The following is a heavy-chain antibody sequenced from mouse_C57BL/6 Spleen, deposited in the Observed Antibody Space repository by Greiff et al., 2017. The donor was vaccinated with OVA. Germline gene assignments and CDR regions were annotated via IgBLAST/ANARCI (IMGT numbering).Heavy chain of an antibody. CDR1: GYAFTLYL. J-gene: IGHJ3*01. Sequence: QVQLQQSGAELIRPGTSVKLSCKASGYAFTLYLIEWVKQRPGHGLEWIGEIFPGSGGTNYNENFKGKATLTADKSSSTAYMQLSSLTSEDSAVYFCAREESTMVTTSRLAYWGQGTLVTVSA. CDR2: IFPGSGGT. CDR3: AREESTMVTTSRLAY. D-gene: IGHD2-2*01. V-gene: IGHV1-54*01.